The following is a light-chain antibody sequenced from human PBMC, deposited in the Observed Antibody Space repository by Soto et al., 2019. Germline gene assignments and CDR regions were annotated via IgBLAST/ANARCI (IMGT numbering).Light chain of an antibody. CDR2: GAS. Sequence: EIVMTQSPATLSVSPGERATLSCRASQSVSSNLAWYQQKPGQAPRLLIYGASTRATGIPARFSGSGSGTEFTLTISSLQAEEFAVYYCQQYNNWWTFGQGTKVEI. J-gene: IGKJ1*01. V-gene: IGKV3-15*01. CDR1: QSVSSN. CDR3: QQYNNWWT.